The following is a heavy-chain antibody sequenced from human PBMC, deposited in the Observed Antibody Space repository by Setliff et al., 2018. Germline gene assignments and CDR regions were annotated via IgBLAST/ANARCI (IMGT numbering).Heavy chain of an antibody. CDR1: GGSITSGRYY. CDR3: ARSPSSGAYWNPRPFYSDY. CDR2: IHYSENT. D-gene: IGHD1-26*01. Sequence: SETLSLTCTVSGGSITSGRYYWGWIRQPPGQGPEWIASIHYSENTYYNPSLKTRVTISVDTSKNQFSLKLSFVTAADTAVYYCARSPSSGAYWNPRPFYSDYWARGTLVTVSS. V-gene: IGHV4-39*01. J-gene: IGHJ4*02.